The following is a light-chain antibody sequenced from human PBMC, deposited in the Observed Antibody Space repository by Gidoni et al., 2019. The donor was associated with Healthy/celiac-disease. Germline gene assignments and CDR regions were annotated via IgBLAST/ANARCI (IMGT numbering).Light chain of an antibody. CDR2: DAS. CDR1: QDISNY. CDR3: QQYDNLPT. Sequence: DIQMTHSPSSLSASVGDRVTITCQASQDISNYLNWYQQKPGKAPKLLIDDASKLETGVPSRFSGSGSGTDFTFTISSLQPEDIATYYCQQYDNLPTFGQGTRLEIK. J-gene: IGKJ5*01. V-gene: IGKV1-33*01.